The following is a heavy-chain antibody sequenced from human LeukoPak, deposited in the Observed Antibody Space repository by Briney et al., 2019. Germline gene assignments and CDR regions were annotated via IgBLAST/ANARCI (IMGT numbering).Heavy chain of an antibody. CDR2: ISSGSSTI. V-gene: IGHV3-48*01. D-gene: IGHD1-7*01. Sequence: PVGSLRLSCAASGFTFSSYSMNWVRQAPGKGLEWVSYISSGSSTIYYADSVKGRFTISRDNAKNSLYLQMNSLRAEDTAVYYCAAGTGGLYYYYMDVWGKGTTVTVSS. J-gene: IGHJ6*03. CDR3: AAGTGGLYYYYMDV. CDR1: GFTFSSYS.